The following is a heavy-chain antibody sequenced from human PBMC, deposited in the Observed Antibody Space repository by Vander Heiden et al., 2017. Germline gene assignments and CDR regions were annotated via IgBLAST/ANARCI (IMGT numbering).Heavy chain of an antibody. CDR3: AKDTERGYSYGAPDH. CDR1: GFTFDEYA. D-gene: IGHD5-18*01. J-gene: IGHJ4*02. V-gene: IGHV3-9*01. CDR2: ISYNSGTI. Sequence: EVQLVESGGGLVQPGRSLRLSCAASGFTFDEYAMHWVRQVPGKGLEWVSGISYNSGTIGYADSVKGRFTISRDNAKNSLYLQMNSLRGEDTALYYCAKDTERGYSYGAPDHWGQGTLVTVSS.